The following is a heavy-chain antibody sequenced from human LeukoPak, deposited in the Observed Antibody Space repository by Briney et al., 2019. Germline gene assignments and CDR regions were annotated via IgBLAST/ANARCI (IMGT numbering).Heavy chain of an antibody. CDR1: GFTFSSYW. Sequence: GGSLRLSCAASGFTFSSYWMSWVRQAPGKGLEWVADIKQDGSEKYYVDSVKGRFTISRDNSKNTLYLQMNSLRAEDTAVYYCARGLLSAALTFDYWGQGTLVTVSS. J-gene: IGHJ4*02. V-gene: IGHV3-7*01. D-gene: IGHD3-16*02. CDR3: ARGLLSAALTFDY. CDR2: IKQDGSEK.